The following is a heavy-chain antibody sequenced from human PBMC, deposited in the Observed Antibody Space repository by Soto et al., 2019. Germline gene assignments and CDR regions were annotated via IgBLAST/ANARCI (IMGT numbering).Heavy chain of an antibody. CDR2: IYYNGNT. Sequence: PSETLSLTCTVSGGSINSADYYWGWVPQPPGQGLEWIGYIYYNGNTYFNPSLKSRVTISKDTSRNQFSLRLSSVTAADTAVYFCARAIVVTIGGMDVWGQGTTVTVSS. CDR1: GGSINSADYY. V-gene: IGHV4-30-4*01. CDR3: ARAIVVTIGGMDV. D-gene: IGHD5-12*01. J-gene: IGHJ6*02.